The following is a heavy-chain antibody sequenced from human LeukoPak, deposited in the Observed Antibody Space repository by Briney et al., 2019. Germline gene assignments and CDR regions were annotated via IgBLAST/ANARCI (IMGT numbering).Heavy chain of an antibody. Sequence: ASVQVSCQASRYTFPGYYMHWVRPAPGQGLEWMGWINPNSGGTNYAQKFQGRVTMTRDTSISTAYMELRRLRSDDRDVYYCARSIVVAGIIWFDPWGQGNLVTASS. D-gene: IGHD6-19*01. CDR3: ARSIVVAGIIWFDP. V-gene: IGHV1-2*02. J-gene: IGHJ5*02. CDR2: INPNSGGT. CDR1: RYTFPGYY.